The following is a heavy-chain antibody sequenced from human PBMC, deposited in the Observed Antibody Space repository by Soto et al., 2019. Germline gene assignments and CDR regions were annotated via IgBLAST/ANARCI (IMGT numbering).Heavy chain of an antibody. CDR3: AASYCSGGRCYAYVLDI. V-gene: IGHV4-4*02. Sequence: PSETLPHTCAASSGSMNNGNSLDWLRQSPERGLEWVGEIYHSGRTNYNPSLKSRVTISADKSKNQSSLRLTSVTAADPAIYYCAASYCSGGRCYAYVLDIWGQGTTVTVSS. CDR1: SGSMNNGNS. D-gene: IGHD2-15*01. CDR2: IYHSGRT. J-gene: IGHJ6*02.